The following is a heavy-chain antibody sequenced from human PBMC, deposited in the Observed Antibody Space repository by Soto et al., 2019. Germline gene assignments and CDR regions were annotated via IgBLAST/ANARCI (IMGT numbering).Heavy chain of an antibody. V-gene: IGHV4-34*01. CDR2: INHSGST. Sequence: QVQLQQWGAGLLKPSETLSLTCAVYGGSFSGYYWSWIRQPPGKGLEWIGEINHSGSTNYNPSLKNRVTISVDASKNQFSLKLSSVTAADTAVYYCARGPRSPRIAVAAFDIWGQGTMVTVSS. D-gene: IGHD6-19*01. J-gene: IGHJ3*02. CDR1: GGSFSGYY. CDR3: ARGPRSPRIAVAAFDI.